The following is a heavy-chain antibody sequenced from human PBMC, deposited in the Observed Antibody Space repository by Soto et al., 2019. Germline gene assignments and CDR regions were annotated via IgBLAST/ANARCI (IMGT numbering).Heavy chain of an antibody. J-gene: IGHJ5*02. V-gene: IGHV1-69*01. CDR3: ARDPLLGSYYLNWFDP. Sequence: QVQLVQSGAEVQKPGSSVKVSCKASGGTFSSYAISWVRQAPGQGLEWMGGIIPIFGTANYAQKFQGRVTITADESTSTGYMELSSLRSEDTAVYYCARDPLLGSYYLNWFDPWGQGTLVTVSS. D-gene: IGHD3-10*01. CDR1: GGTFSSYA. CDR2: IIPIFGTA.